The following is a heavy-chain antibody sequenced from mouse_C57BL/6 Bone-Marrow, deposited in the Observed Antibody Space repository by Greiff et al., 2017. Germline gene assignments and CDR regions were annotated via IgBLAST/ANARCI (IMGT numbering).Heavy chain of an antibody. Sequence: QVQLQQPGAELVKPGASVTLSCKASGYTFTSYWMHWVKQRPGQGLEWIGMIHPNSGSTNYNEKFKSKDTLTVDKSSSTAYMQLSSRTSEDSAVYYCSSSSYPCADWGQGTLVTGSA. CDR3: SSSSYPCAD. CDR1: GYTFTSYW. CDR2: IHPNSGST. D-gene: IGHD1-1*01. V-gene: IGHV1-64*01. J-gene: IGHJ3*01.